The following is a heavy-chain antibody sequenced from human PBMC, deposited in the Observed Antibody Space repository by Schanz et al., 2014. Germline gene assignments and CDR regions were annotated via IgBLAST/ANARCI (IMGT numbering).Heavy chain of an antibody. J-gene: IGHJ4*02. V-gene: IGHV3-23*01. D-gene: IGHD3-9*01. CDR2: ITTGGNT. Sequence: EVRLLESGGGLVQPGGSLRLSCVASGFTFNSYAMSWVRQAPGKGLEWVSAITTGGNTYYRDSVKGRFIISRDNSKNTLYLQVNSLRAEDTAVYYCAKHVRSLTGNDYWGQGTLVTVSS. CDR1: GFTFNSYA. CDR3: AKHVRSLTGNDY.